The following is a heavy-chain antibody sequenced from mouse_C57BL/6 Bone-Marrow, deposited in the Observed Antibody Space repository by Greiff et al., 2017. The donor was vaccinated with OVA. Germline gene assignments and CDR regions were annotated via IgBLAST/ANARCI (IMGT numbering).Heavy chain of an antibody. CDR1: GYTFTSYG. J-gene: IGHJ3*01. CDR2: IYPRSGNT. CDR3: ARLYYGNWGY. Sequence: QVHLQQSGAELARPGASVKLSCKASGYTFTSYGISWVKQRTGQGLEWIGEIYPRSGNTYYNEKFKGKATLTADKSSSTAYMELRSLTSEDSAVYFCARLYYGNWGYWGQGTLVTVSA. V-gene: IGHV1-81*01. D-gene: IGHD2-1*01.